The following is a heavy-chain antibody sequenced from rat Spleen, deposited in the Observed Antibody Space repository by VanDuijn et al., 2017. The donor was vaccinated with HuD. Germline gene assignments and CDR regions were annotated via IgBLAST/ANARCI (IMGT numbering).Heavy chain of an antibody. Sequence: EVQLVESGGGLVQPGGSLKLSCAASGFTFNRYYMVWVRQAPTKGLEWVAYIITAGSNTFYRDSVQGRFTISRDNDKSTLNLRMHSLRSEDTATYYCTTWDYYDNRFDYWGQGVMVTVSS. CDR3: TTWDYYDNRFDY. V-gene: IGHV5-27*01. D-gene: IGHD1-6*01. CDR2: IITAGSNT. CDR1: GFTFNRYY. J-gene: IGHJ2*01.